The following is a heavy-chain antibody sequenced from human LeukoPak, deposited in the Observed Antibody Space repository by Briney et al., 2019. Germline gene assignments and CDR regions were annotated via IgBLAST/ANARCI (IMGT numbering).Heavy chain of an antibody. CDR1: GGTFSSYA. Sequence: SVTVSCKASGGTFSSYAISWVRQAPGQGLEWMGGIIPIFGTANYAQKFQGRVTITADESTSTAYMELSSLRSEDTAVYYCARAAFPYSSGLYYFDYWGQGTLVIVSS. J-gene: IGHJ4*02. V-gene: IGHV1-69*13. CDR2: IIPIFGTA. CDR3: ARAAFPYSSGLYYFDY. D-gene: IGHD6-19*01.